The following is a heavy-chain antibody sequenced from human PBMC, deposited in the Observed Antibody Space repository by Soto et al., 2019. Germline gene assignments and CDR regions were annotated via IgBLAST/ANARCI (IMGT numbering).Heavy chain of an antibody. Sequence: HPGGSLRLSCAASGFTFSNSGMHWVRQAPGKGLEWVALVSNAGNSKYYADSVKGRFTISRDNAKGTLFLQMNSLRVGDTALYFCANEGQDSISGYFQYWGHGTLVTVSS. V-gene: IGHV3-30*18. CDR1: GFTFSNSG. CDR3: ANEGQDSISGYFQY. CDR2: VSNAGNSK. J-gene: IGHJ4*01. D-gene: IGHD3-10*01.